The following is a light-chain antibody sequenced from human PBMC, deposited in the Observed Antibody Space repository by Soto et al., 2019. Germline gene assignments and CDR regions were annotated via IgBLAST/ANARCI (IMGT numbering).Light chain of an antibody. V-gene: IGKV3-20*01. J-gene: IGKJ4*01. CDR2: GVS. CDR1: QSLGSTF. CDR3: DQYGRLPLA. Sequence: EILLTQSPGTLSLSPGDRATLSCRASQSLGSTFLAWYQQKSGQSPSRLIYGVSDRATDVPDRFSGSGSGADFTRTISRLEPEDFAVYFCDQYGRLPLAVGGGPKVEIK.